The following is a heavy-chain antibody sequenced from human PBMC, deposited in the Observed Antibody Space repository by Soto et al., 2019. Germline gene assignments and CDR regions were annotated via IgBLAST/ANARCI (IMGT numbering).Heavy chain of an antibody. CDR2: LSHDGKIA. CDR3: ARDWGSSGWFNWFDS. Sequence: QVQLVESGGGVVQPGRSLTLSCAASGFTFNNYGMHWVRQAPGKGLEWVAMLSHDGKIAYYGDSVRGRFTVSRDESKNTHYLQMNSLRPEDTAVYYCARDWGSSGWFNWFDSWGQGTLVTVSS. CDR1: GFTFNNYG. D-gene: IGHD6-19*01. J-gene: IGHJ5*01. V-gene: IGHV3-30*03.